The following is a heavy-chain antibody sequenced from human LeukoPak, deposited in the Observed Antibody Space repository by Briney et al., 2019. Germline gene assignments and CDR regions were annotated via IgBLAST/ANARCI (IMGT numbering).Heavy chain of an antibody. J-gene: IGHJ5*02. V-gene: IGHV4-61*02. CDR2: VYSGGGT. CDR1: GGSISSGSYY. Sequence: SQTLSLTCTVSGGSISSGSYYWSWIRQSAGKGLEWNGRVYSGGGTNYNPSLKSRVTISVDTSKNQFSLKLSSVTAADTAVYYCARRLNYYEGSRFDPWGQGTLVTVSS. D-gene: IGHD3-22*01. CDR3: ARRLNYYEGSRFDP.